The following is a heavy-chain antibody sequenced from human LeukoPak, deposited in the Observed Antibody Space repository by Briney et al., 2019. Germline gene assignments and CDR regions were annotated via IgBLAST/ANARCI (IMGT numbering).Heavy chain of an antibody. Sequence: ASVKVSCMASRYTFTNYPIHWVRQAPGHRLEWMGWISAGNGNTKYSQKFKDRVTITRDTSASTAYMELSRLRSEDTAVYYCARDKGAAAGSDYYYGMDVWGTGTTVTVSS. J-gene: IGHJ6*04. CDR2: ISAGNGNT. V-gene: IGHV1-3*01. D-gene: IGHD6-13*01. CDR1: RYTFTNYP. CDR3: ARDKGAAAGSDYYYGMDV.